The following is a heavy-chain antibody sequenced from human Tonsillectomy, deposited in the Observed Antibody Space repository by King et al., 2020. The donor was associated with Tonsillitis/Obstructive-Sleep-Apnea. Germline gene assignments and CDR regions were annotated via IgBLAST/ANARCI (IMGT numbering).Heavy chain of an antibody. CDR3: ARGGDGYNYSWFDP. V-gene: IGHV2-70*11. CDR2: IDWDDDK. J-gene: IGHJ5*02. CDR1: GLSLSASGMC. Sequence: TLKESGPALVKPTQTLTLTYTFSGLSLSASGMCVSWIRQPPGQALEWLARIDWDDDKYYSTSLRARLTISKDTSKSQVVLTMTSMDPVDTATYYCARGGDGYNYSWFDPWGQGTLVTVSS. D-gene: IGHD5-24*01.